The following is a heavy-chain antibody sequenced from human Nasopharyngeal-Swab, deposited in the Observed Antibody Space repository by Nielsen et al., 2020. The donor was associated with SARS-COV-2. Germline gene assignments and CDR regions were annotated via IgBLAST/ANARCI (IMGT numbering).Heavy chain of an antibody. D-gene: IGHD6-6*01. CDR1: GFTFDDYA. Sequence: SLKIFCAASGFTFDDYAMHWVRQAPGKGLEWVSGISWNSGSIGYADSVKGRFTISRDNAKNSLYLQMNSLRAEDTALYYCASLSGSSSAYYYYMDVWGKGTTVTVSS. CDR2: ISWNSGSI. CDR3: ASLSGSSSAYYYYMDV. J-gene: IGHJ6*03. V-gene: IGHV3-9*01.